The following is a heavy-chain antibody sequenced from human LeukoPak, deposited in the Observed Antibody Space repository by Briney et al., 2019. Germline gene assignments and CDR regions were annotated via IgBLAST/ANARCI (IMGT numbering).Heavy chain of an antibody. CDR2: IQYDGSNK. D-gene: IGHD3-10*01. Sequence: PGGSLRLSCAASEFTFSNYGMHWVRQAPGKGLEWVAFIQYDGSNKYYGNSVKGRFTISRDTSKNTLYLQMNSLRAEDTAVYYCAKEHGSGSYFDYWGQGTLVTVS. V-gene: IGHV3-30*02. J-gene: IGHJ4*02. CDR1: EFTFSNYG. CDR3: AKEHGSGSYFDY.